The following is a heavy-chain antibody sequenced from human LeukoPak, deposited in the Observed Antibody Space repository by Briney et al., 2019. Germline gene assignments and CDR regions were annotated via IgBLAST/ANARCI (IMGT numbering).Heavy chain of an antibody. V-gene: IGHV1-69*04. CDR1: GGTFSSYA. D-gene: IGHD3-22*01. CDR3: ARDSPDYYDSSGLTFDP. CDR2: IIPILGIA. Sequence: SVKVSCKASGGTFSSYAISWVRQAPGQGLEWMGRIIPILGIANYAQKFQGRVTITADKSTSTAYMELSSLRSEDTAVYYCARDSPDYYDSSGLTFDPWGQGTLVTVPS. J-gene: IGHJ5*02.